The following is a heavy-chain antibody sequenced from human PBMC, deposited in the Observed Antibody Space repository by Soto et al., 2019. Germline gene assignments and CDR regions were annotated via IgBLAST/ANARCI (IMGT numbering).Heavy chain of an antibody. CDR2: IIPIFGTA. J-gene: IGHJ1*01. CDR3: ARVPHPYCSSNSCYTNEYFKH. CDR1: GGTFSSYA. D-gene: IGHD2-2*02. Sequence: SVKVSCKASGGTFSSYAISWVRQAPGQGLEWMGGIIPIFGTANYAQKFQGRVTITADESTSTAYMELSSLRSEDTAVYYCARVPHPYCSSNSCYTNEYFKHCGQGTMVTVYS. V-gene: IGHV1-69*13.